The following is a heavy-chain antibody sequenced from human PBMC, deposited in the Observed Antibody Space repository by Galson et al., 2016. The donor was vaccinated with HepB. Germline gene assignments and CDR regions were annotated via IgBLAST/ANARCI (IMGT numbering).Heavy chain of an antibody. D-gene: IGHD2-2*01. Sequence: SLRLSCAASGFTFRNYAMTWVLQAPGKGLEWVTTINGSGGTTYYAASVKGRFTISRDNSKSKLYLQMDILRVEDTAFYYCASAISAAANDWFDPWGQGALVIVSS. CDR3: ASAISAAANDWFDP. CDR1: GFTFRNYA. CDR2: INGSGGTT. V-gene: IGHV3-23*01. J-gene: IGHJ5*02.